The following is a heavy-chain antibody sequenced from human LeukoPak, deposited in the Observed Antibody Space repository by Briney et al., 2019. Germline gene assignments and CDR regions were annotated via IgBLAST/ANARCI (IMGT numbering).Heavy chain of an antibody. CDR2: IYYSGST. J-gene: IGHJ6*02. Sequence: SETLSLTCTVSGGSLSSYYWSWIRQPPGKGLEWIGYIYYSGSTNYNPSLKSRVTISVDTSKNQFSLKLSSVTDADTAVYYCARHLAAAGYYYYYGMDVWGQGTTVTVSS. CDR1: GGSLSSYY. V-gene: IGHV4-59*08. D-gene: IGHD6-13*01. CDR3: ARHLAAAGYYYYYGMDV.